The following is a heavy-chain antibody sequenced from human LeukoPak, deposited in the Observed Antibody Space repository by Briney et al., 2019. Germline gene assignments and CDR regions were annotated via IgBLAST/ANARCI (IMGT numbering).Heavy chain of an antibody. CDR2: INIGSSYT. D-gene: IGHD3-22*01. CDR1: GFTFSDYY. V-gene: IGHV3-11*03. J-gene: IGHJ3*02. Sequence: GGSLRLSCAASGFTFSDYYMSWIRQAPGKGLEWVSYINIGSSYTYYADSVKGRFTISRDNSKNTLYLQMNSLRAEDTAVYYCAKYRITMIVVGGAFDIWGQGTMVTVSS. CDR3: AKYRITMIVVGGAFDI.